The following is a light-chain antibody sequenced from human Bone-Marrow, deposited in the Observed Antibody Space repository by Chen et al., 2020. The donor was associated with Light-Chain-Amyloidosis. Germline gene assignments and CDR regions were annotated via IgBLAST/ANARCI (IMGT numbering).Light chain of an antibody. V-gene: IGLV2-23*02. CDR1: SRDVGSYNL. J-gene: IGLJ2*01. Sequence: QSALTQPASVSGSPRQSINIPCTGTSRDVGSYNLVTWYQQHPGKAPKLMIFDVTKRPSGVSNRFSGSKSGNTASLTISGLQADDEADYYCCSYAGSTTYIVFGGGTKLTVL. CDR3: CSYAGSTTYIV. CDR2: DVT.